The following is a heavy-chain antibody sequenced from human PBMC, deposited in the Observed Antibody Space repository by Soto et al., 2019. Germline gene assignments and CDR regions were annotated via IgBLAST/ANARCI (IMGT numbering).Heavy chain of an antibody. CDR1: GYSVSSSDYY. D-gene: IGHD2-15*01. CDR3: APLTVSLSGPYGIHV. Sequence: SETLSLTCSVSGYSVSSSDYYWAWIRQPPGKGLEWIGSMLYSGLTYYNPSLKSRVTLSVDTSKNQFSVRLNSVTASDTAVYYCAPLTVSLSGPYGIHVWGQGTTVTVS. J-gene: IGHJ6*02. CDR2: MLYSGLT. V-gene: IGHV4-39*01.